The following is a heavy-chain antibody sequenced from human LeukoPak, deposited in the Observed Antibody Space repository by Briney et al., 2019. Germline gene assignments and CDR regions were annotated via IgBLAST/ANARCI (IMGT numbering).Heavy chain of an antibody. Sequence: ASVKVSCKASGYTFTSYGISWVRQAPGQRLEWMGWISAYNGNTNYAQKLQGRVTMTTDTSTSTDYMELRSLRSDDTAVYYCARGTSGSYYNVDLGYWGQGTLVTVSS. D-gene: IGHD3-10*01. CDR2: ISAYNGNT. CDR1: GYTFTSYG. J-gene: IGHJ4*02. CDR3: ARGTSGSYYNVDLGY. V-gene: IGHV1-18*01.